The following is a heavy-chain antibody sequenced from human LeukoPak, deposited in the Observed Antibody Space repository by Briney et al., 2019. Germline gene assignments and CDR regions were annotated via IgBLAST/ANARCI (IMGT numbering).Heavy chain of an antibody. V-gene: IGHV1-2*02. J-gene: IGHJ4*02. D-gene: IGHD3-22*01. CDR2: INPNSGDT. CDR1: GYTFSDYY. CDR3: ARDWDYYDNSDYLHFNY. Sequence: ASVKVSCKASGYTFSDYYIHWVRQAPGQGLEWMGWINPNSGDTNYAQKFQGRVTMTRDTSISTAYMELSSLRSDDTAVYYCARDWDYYDNSDYLHFNYWGQGTLVTVSS.